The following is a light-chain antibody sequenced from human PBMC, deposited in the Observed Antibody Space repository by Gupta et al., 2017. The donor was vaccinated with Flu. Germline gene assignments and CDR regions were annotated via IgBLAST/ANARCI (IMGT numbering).Light chain of an antibody. CDR2: GAS. CDR1: QSVSSSY. V-gene: IGKV3-20*01. Sequence: LSLYPGERDTRSGRASQSVSSSYLDWYKKKPGQAPRRLIYGASSRAKGITDRCSGSGAGTDFTLTISRREPEDFAVYYCQQEGSAPPRWTFGQGTKVEIK. CDR3: QQEGSAPPRWT. J-gene: IGKJ1*01.